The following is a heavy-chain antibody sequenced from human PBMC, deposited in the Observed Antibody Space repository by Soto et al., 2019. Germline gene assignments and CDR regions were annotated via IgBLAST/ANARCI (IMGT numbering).Heavy chain of an antibody. J-gene: IGHJ4*02. CDR1: GFTFSSYG. D-gene: IGHD3-9*01. V-gene: IGHV3-30*18. Sequence: QVQLVESGGGVVQPGRSLRLSCAASGFTFSSYGMHWVSQAPGKGLEWVAVISYDGSNKYYADSVKGRFTISRDNSKNTLYLQMNSLRAEDTAVYYCAKDPRLDILTGPFDYWGQGTLVTVSS. CDR3: AKDPRLDILTGPFDY. CDR2: ISYDGSNK.